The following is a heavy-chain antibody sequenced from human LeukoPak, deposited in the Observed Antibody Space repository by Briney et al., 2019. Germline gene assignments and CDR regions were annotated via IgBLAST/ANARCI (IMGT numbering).Heavy chain of an antibody. CDR1: GYTLTELS. D-gene: IGHD7-27*01. CDR2: FDPEDGET. CDR3: VRTPPNWGFDY. J-gene: IGHJ4*02. V-gene: IGHV1-24*01. Sequence: ASVKVSCKVSGYTLTELSMHWVRQAPGKRLEWMGGFDPEDGETIYAQKFQGRVTMTSDSSISTAYMELSSLRSEDTAIYYCVRTPPNWGFDYWGEGALVTVSS.